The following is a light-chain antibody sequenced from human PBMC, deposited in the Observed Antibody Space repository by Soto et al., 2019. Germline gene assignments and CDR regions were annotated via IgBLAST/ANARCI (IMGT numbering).Light chain of an antibody. Sequence: QSALTQPPSASGSPGQSVTISCTGTSSDVGGYNYVSWYQQHPGKGPKLMIYEVSKRPSGVPERFSGSKSGNTASLTVSGLQAEDEADYYCSSSAGSNFVVFGGGTKLTVL. CDR3: SSSAGSNFVV. J-gene: IGLJ2*01. CDR1: SSDVGGYNY. V-gene: IGLV2-8*01. CDR2: EVS.